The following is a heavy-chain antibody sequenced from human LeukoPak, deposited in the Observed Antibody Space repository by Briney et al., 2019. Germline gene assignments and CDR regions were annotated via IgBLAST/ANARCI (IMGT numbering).Heavy chain of an antibody. CDR1: GFTSSSYE. CDR3: TLAATIEGSV. V-gene: IGHV3-48*03. J-gene: IGHJ4*02. Sequence: RGCLRLSCAASGFTSSSYEMNWVRQAPGEGLGWVSFISSSGSTIYYADSVKGRFTISRDNAKNSLYLQMNSLTTEDTAVYYCTLAATIEGSVWGQGTLVTVSS. CDR2: ISSSGSTI. D-gene: IGHD5-12*01.